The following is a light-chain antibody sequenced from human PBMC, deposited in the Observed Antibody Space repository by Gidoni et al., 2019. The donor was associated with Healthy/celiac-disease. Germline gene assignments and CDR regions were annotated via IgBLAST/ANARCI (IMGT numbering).Light chain of an antibody. J-gene: IGKJ1*01. Sequence: EIVMTQSPLCLPVAPGEPASSSCRSSQSLLHRNGYNYLDWYLQKPGQAPQLLIYLGSNRASGVPDRFSGSGSGTDFTLKISRVEAEDVGVYYCMQALQTPPWTFGQGTKVEIK. V-gene: IGKV2-28*01. CDR3: MQALQTPPWT. CDR2: LGS. CDR1: QSLLHRNGYNY.